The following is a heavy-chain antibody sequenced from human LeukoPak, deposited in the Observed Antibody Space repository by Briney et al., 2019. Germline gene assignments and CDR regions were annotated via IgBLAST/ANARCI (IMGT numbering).Heavy chain of an antibody. J-gene: IGHJ4*02. CDR3: ARDPGAYGDYFRPSGWDS. CDR1: GGTFSSYP. Sequence: SVKVSCKVSGGTFSSYPISWVRQAPGQGLEWMGEITPIFGEAQNAEKFQGRVTITADTSTSTAYMELSNLISEDTAVYYCARDPGAYGDYFRPSGWDSWGQGTLVTISS. CDR2: ITPIFGEA. V-gene: IGHV1-69*06. D-gene: IGHD4-17*01.